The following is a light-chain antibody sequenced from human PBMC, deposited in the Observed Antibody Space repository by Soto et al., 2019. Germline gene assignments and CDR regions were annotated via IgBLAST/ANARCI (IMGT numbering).Light chain of an antibody. CDR2: DAS. CDR1: QGISNY. J-gene: IGKJ1*01. CDR3: QKYNSAPWT. Sequence: DIQMTQSPSSLSASVGDRVTITCRASQGISNYLVWYQQKPGRVPKVLIYDASTLQSGVPSRFSGSGSGTDFTLTISSLQPEDVATYYCQKYNSAPWTFGQGTQVEIK. V-gene: IGKV1-27*01.